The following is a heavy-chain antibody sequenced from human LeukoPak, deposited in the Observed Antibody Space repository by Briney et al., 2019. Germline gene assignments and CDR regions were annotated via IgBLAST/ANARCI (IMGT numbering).Heavy chain of an antibody. D-gene: IGHD3-16*01. V-gene: IGHV1-69*01. CDR1: GGTFSSYA. CDR3: ARGNVEDYYYYYYGMDV. J-gene: IGHJ6*02. Sequence: GASVKVSCKASGGTFSSYAISWVRQAPGQGLEWMGGIIPIFGTANYAQKFQGRVTITADESTSTAYMELSSLRSEDTAVYYCARGNVEDYYYYYYGMDVWGQGTTVTVSS. CDR2: IIPIFGTA.